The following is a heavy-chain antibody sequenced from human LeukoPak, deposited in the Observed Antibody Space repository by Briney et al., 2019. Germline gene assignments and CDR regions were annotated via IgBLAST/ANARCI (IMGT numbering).Heavy chain of an antibody. Sequence: PGGSLRLSCAASGFTFSSYSMNWVRQAPGKGLEWVSAISGSGGSTYYADSVKGRSTISRDNSKNTLYLQMNSLRAEDTAVYYCAKDLEPGIAPTGWFDPWGQGTLVTVSS. CDR3: AKDLEPGIAPTGWFDP. J-gene: IGHJ5*02. V-gene: IGHV3-23*01. CDR1: GFTFSSYS. CDR2: ISGSGGST. D-gene: IGHD6-13*01.